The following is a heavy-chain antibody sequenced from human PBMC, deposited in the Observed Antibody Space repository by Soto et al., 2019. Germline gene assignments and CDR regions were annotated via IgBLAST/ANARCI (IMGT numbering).Heavy chain of an antibody. D-gene: IGHD4-17*01. V-gene: IGHV1-69*02. CDR1: GGTFSSYT. CDR2: IIPILGIA. J-gene: IGHJ5*02. CDR3: ASSYRIDYARGNWFDP. Sequence: ASVKVSCKASGGTFSSYTISWVRQAPGQGLEWMGRIIPILGIANYAQKFQGRVTITADKSTSTAYMELSSLRSEDTAVYYCASSYRIDYARGNWFDPWGQGTLVTVSS.